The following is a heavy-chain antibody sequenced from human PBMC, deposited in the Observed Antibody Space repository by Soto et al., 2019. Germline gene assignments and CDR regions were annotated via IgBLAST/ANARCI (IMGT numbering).Heavy chain of an antibody. CDR2: ITRIT. V-gene: IGHV3-48*02. Sequence: EVQLVESGGGLVQPGGSLRVSCAASGFTFSDYSMNWVRRAPGKGLEWVSHITRITYYADSVKGRFTMSRDDAKNSVYLQMDSLRDEDTAVYDCARDVGYAFEIWGQGTVVTVSS. D-gene: IGHD1-26*01. CDR3: ARDVGYAFEI. CDR1: GFTFSDYS. J-gene: IGHJ3*02.